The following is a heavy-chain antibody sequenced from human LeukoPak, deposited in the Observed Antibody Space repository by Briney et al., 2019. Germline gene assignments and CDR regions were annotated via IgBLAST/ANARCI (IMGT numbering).Heavy chain of an antibody. Sequence: AGVTVSCKSSGYVFTKYYIYWLRKAPGQGLACLGWINPNNGDSKSAQKFQGGVTMTGDTSISNDFMDLTGLTFDGTAVYHCARFHLGTWGSYFDLWDRGTLVTVS. D-gene: IGHD7-27*01. V-gene: IGHV1-2*02. CDR2: INPNNGDS. CDR3: ARFHLGTWGSYFDL. CDR1: GYVFTKYY. J-gene: IGHJ2*01.